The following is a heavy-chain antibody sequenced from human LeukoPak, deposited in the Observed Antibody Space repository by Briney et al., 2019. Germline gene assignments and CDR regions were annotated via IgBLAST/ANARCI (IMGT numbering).Heavy chain of an antibody. CDR2: IYYSGST. Sequence: SETLSLTCTVSGGSISSSSYYWGWIRQPPGKGLEWIGSIYYSGSTYYNPSLKSRVTISVDTSKNQFSLKLSSVTAADTAVYYCARAGMITFGGVIVGFYFDYWGQGTLVTVSS. CDR1: GGSISSSSYY. V-gene: IGHV4-39*07. CDR3: ARAGMITFGGVIVGFYFDY. D-gene: IGHD3-16*02. J-gene: IGHJ4*02.